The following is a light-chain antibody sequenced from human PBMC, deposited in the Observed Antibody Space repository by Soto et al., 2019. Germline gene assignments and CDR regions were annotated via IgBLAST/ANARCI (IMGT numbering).Light chain of an antibody. CDR3: SSFSSITREV. Sequence: QSALTQPASVSGSPGQSITISCTGTSSDVGGYNYVSWYQQHPGKAPKLMIYEVSNRPSGVSNRFSGSKSGNTASLTISGLQTEDEADYYCSSFSSITREVFGGGTQLTVL. J-gene: IGLJ2*01. CDR1: SSDVGGYNY. V-gene: IGLV2-14*01. CDR2: EVS.